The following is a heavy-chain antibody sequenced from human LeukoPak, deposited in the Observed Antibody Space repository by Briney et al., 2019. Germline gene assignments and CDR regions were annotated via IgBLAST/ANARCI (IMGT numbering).Heavy chain of an antibody. CDR2: ISSSSSYI. D-gene: IGHD3-10*01. Sequence: GGSLRLSCAASGFTFSSYSMNWVRQAPEKGLEWVSSISSSSSYIYYADSVKGRFTISRDNAKNSLYLQMNSLRAEDTAVYYCARDSRFGGPYDYWGQGTLVTVSS. V-gene: IGHV3-21*01. CDR1: GFTFSSYS. J-gene: IGHJ4*02. CDR3: ARDSRFGGPYDY.